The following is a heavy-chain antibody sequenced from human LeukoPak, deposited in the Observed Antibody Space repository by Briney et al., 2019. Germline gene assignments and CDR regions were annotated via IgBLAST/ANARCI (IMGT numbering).Heavy chain of an antibody. D-gene: IGHD2-2*02. CDR1: GGTFSSYA. CDR3: ARDFGVVVPAAIPVSDYYYGMDV. J-gene: IGHJ6*02. V-gene: IGHV1-69*13. Sequence: SVKVSCKASGGTFSSYAISWVRQAPGQGLEWMGGIIPVFGTANYAQKFQGRVTITADESTSTAYMELSSLRSEDTAVYYCARDFGVVVPAAIPVSDYYYGMDVWGQGTTVTVSS. CDR2: IIPVFGTA.